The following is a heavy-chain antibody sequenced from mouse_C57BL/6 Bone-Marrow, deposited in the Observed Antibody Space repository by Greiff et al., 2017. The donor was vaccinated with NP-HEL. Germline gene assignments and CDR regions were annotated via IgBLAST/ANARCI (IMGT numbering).Heavy chain of an antibody. J-gene: IGHJ2*01. CDR3: ARWKDDYDFPDY. Sequence: EVQLQQSGPELVKPGASVKIPCKASGYTFTDYNMDWVKQSHGKSLEWIGDINPNNGGTIYNQKFKGKATLTVDKSSSTAYMELRSLTSEDTAVYYCARWKDDYDFPDYWGQGTTLTVSS. V-gene: IGHV1-18*01. D-gene: IGHD2-4*01. CDR1: GYTFTDYN. CDR2: INPNNGGT.